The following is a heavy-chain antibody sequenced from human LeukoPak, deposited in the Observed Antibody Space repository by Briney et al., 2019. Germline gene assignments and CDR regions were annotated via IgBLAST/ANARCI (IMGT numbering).Heavy chain of an antibody. V-gene: IGHV4-34*01. J-gene: IGHJ4*02. Sequence: SETLSLTCAVYGGSFSGYYWSWIRQPPGKGLEWIGSIYYSGSTYYNPSLKSRVTISVDTSKNQFSLKLSSVTAADTAVYYCARRGPGDYWGQGTLVTVSS. D-gene: IGHD7-27*01. CDR2: IYYSGST. CDR3: ARRGPGDY. CDR1: GGSFSGYY.